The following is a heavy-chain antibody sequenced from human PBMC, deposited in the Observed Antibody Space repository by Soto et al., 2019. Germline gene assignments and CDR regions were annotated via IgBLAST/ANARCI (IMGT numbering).Heavy chain of an antibody. D-gene: IGHD5-12*01. CDR1: GGSFSGYY. Sequence: SETLSLTCAVYGGSFSGYYWSWTRQPPGKGLEWIGEINHSGSTNYNPSLKSRVTISVDTSKNQFSLKLSSVTAADTAVYYCARGRAEYSGYQPDYWGQGTLVTVSS. CDR2: INHSGST. J-gene: IGHJ4*02. CDR3: ARGRAEYSGYQPDY. V-gene: IGHV4-34*01.